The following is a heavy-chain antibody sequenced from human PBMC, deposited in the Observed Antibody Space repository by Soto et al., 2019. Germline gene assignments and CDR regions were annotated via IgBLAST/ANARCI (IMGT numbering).Heavy chain of an antibody. V-gene: IGHV5-10-1*01. CDR2: IDPSDSYT. CDR3: ARLHCSGGRCYYGMDV. J-gene: IGHJ6*02. Sequence: GASLKISCKGSGYSFTSYWISWVRQMPGKGLEWMGRIDPSDSYTNYSPSFQGHVTISADKSISTAYLQWSSLKASDTAMYHCARLHCSGGRCYYGMDVWGQGTTVTVSS. CDR1: GYSFTSYW. D-gene: IGHD2-15*01.